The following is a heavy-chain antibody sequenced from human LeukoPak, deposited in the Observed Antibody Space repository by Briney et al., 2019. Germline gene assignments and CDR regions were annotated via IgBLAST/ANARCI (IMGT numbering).Heavy chain of an antibody. CDR2: ISAYNGDT. Sequence: ASVKVSCKASGYTFTGYYIHWVRQAPGQGLEWMGWISAYNGDTNYAQKVRGRVTMTTDTSTSAAYMELRSLRSDDTAVYYCARESPGDFDYWGQGTLVTVSS. CDR1: GYTFTGYY. CDR3: ARESPGDFDY. D-gene: IGHD7-27*01. J-gene: IGHJ4*02. V-gene: IGHV1-18*04.